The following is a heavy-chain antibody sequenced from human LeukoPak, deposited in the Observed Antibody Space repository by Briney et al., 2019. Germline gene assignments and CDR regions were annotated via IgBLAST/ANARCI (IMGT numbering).Heavy chain of an antibody. Sequence: GASVKVSCKASGYNFNNYGITWVRQAPGQGLEWTGRISTDNGDTTYAQKFQGRVTMTTDTISTTVYMELRSLRFGDTAVYYCARGDRAFDVWGQGTMVTVSS. CDR1: GYNFNNYG. CDR2: ISTDNGDT. CDR3: ARGDRAFDV. J-gene: IGHJ3*01. V-gene: IGHV1-18*01. D-gene: IGHD2-21*02.